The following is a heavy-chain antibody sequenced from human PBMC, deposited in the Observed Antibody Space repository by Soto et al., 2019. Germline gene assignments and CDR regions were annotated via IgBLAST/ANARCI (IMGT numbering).Heavy chain of an antibody. D-gene: IGHD6-19*01. CDR1: GGTFSSYA. V-gene: IGHV1-69*06. CDR3: AREPYTLRIAVAGEFDY. J-gene: IGHJ4*02. CDR2: IIPIFGTA. Sequence: QVQLVQSGADVKKPGSSVKVSCKASGGTFSSYAISWVRQAPGQGLEWMGGIIPIFGTANYAQKFQGRVTITADKSTSTAYMELSSLRSEDTAVYYCAREPYTLRIAVAGEFDYWGQGTLVTVSS.